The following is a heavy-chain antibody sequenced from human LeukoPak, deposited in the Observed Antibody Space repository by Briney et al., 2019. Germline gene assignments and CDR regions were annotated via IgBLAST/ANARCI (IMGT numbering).Heavy chain of an antibody. CDR1: GFTFSDYY. Sequence: PGGSLRLSCAASGFTFSDYYMSWIRQAPGKGLEWLSYISSGSSYTNYADSVKGRFTTSRDNAKNSLYLQMNSLRAEDTAVYYCARDLRGYSGSNFDYWGQGTLVTVSS. D-gene: IGHD5-12*01. J-gene: IGHJ4*02. CDR3: ARDLRGYSGSNFDY. V-gene: IGHV3-11*06. CDR2: ISSGSSYT.